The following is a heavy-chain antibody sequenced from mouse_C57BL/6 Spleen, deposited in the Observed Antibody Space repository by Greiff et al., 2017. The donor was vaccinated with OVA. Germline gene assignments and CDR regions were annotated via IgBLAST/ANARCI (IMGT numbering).Heavy chain of an antibody. J-gene: IGHJ2*01. CDR1: GYTFTSYW. CDR2: IYPSDSET. D-gene: IGHD1-1*01. Sequence: QVQLQQPGAELVRPGSSVKLSCKASGYTFTSYWMDWVKQRPGQGLEWIGNIYPSDSETHYNQKFKDKATLTVDKSSSTAYMQLSSLTSEDSAVYYCARDYGIREDYFDYWGQGTTLTVSS. CDR3: ARDYGIREDYFDY. V-gene: IGHV1-61*01.